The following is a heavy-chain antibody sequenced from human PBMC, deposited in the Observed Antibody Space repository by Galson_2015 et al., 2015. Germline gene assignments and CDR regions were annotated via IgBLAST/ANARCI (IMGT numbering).Heavy chain of an antibody. CDR3: TTHSLNYYDSSGESDY. CDR1: GFTFSNAW. D-gene: IGHD3-22*01. J-gene: IGHJ4*02. Sequence: SLRLSCAASGFTFSNAWMSWVRQAPGKGPEWVGRIKSKTDGGTTGYAAPVKGRFTISRDDSKNTLYLQMNSLKTEDTAVYYCTTHSLNYYDSSGESDYWGQGTLVTVSS. CDR2: IKSKTDGGTT. V-gene: IGHV3-15*01.